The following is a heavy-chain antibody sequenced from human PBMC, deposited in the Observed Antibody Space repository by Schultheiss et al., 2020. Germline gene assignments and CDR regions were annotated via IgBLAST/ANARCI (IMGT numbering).Heavy chain of an antibody. CDR1: GFTFSTYS. V-gene: IGHV3-21*04. CDR3: AKDKHLNVDPGGIDV. CDR2: ISSSSSYI. Sequence: GGSLRLSCAASGFTFSTYSMTWVRQAPGKGLEWVSSISSSSSYIYYADSVKGRFTISRDNAKNSLFLQMNSLRAEDTALYYCAKDKHLNVDPGGIDVWGQGTTVTVSS. J-gene: IGHJ6*02. D-gene: IGHD5-12*01.